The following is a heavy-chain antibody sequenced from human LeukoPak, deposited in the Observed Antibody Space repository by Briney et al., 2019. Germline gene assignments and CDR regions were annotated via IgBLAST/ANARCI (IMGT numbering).Heavy chain of an antibody. CDR2: INHSGST. V-gene: IGHV4-34*01. CDR3: ARGRAITIFGVVIRSYYFDY. D-gene: IGHD3-3*01. CDR1: GGSFSSYY. Sequence: SETLSLTCAVYGGSFSSYYWSWIRQPPGKGLEWIGEINHSGSTNYNPSLKSRVTISVDTSKNQFSLKLSSVTAADTAVYYCARGRAITIFGVVIRSYYFDYWGQGTLVTVSS. J-gene: IGHJ4*02.